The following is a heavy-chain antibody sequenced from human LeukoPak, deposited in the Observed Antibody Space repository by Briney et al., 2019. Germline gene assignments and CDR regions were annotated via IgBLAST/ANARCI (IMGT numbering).Heavy chain of an antibody. V-gene: IGHV1-2*06. CDR2: INPNSGGT. D-gene: IGHD6-6*01. Sequence: ASVTVSCKASGYTFTGYYMHWVRQAPGQGLEWMGRINPNSGGTNYAQKFQGRVTMTRDTSISTAYMELSRLRSDDTAVYYCARVVVAARPYFDYWGQGTLVTVSS. CDR1: GYTFTGYY. J-gene: IGHJ4*02. CDR3: ARVVVAARPYFDY.